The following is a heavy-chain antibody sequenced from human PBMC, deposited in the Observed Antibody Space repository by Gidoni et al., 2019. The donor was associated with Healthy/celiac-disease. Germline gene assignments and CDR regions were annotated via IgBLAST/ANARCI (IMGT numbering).Heavy chain of an antibody. V-gene: IGHV3-9*01. J-gene: IGHJ6*03. CDR3: AKDTRPEPRGVPRRFDYYMDV. Sequence: EVQLVESGGGLVQPGRSLRLSCAASGFTFDDYAMPWVREAPGKGLEWVSGISWNSGSIGYADSVKGRFTISRDNAKNSLYLQMNSLRAEDTALYYCAKDTRPEPRGVPRRFDYYMDVWGKGTTVTVSS. CDR2: ISWNSGSI. CDR1: GFTFDDYA. D-gene: IGHD3-10*01.